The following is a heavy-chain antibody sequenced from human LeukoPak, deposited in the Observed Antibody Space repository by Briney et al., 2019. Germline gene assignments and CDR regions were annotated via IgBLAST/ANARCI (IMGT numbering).Heavy chain of an antibody. V-gene: IGHV5-51*01. D-gene: IGHD2-21*02. Sequence: GESLKISCKGSGYSFSTYWIGWVRQMPGKGLEWMGIIYPGDSDSRQSPSLRGQVTISADKSINTAYLQWNSLKASDTAMYYCARGHHVVVATATWASDAFDLWGQGTMVTVSS. J-gene: IGHJ3*01. CDR1: GYSFSTYW. CDR2: IYPGDSDS. CDR3: ARGHHVVVATATWASDAFDL.